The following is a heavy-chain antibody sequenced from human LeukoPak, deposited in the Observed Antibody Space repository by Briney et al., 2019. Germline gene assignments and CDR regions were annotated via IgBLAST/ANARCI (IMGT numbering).Heavy chain of an antibody. CDR3: ARQRRYDYYMDV. J-gene: IGHJ6*03. V-gene: IGHV4-39*01. D-gene: IGHD3-9*01. CDR2: FYYSGST. Sequence: SETLSLTCTVSGGSISSSSYYWGWIRQPPGKGLEWIGSFYYSGSTYYSPSLKSRVTISVDTSRNQFSLKVSSVTDAGTAVYYCARQRRYDYYMDVWGKGTTVTVSS. CDR1: GGSISSSSYY.